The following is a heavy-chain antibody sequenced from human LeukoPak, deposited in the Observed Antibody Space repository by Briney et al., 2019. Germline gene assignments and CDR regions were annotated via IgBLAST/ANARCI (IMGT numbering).Heavy chain of an antibody. V-gene: IGHV3-48*04. D-gene: IGHD3-10*01. CDR2: ISSSSSTI. CDR3: ASLDYYGSGSYWTGNWFDP. Sequence: GGSLRLSCAASGFTFSSYSMNWVRQAPGKGLEWVSYISSSSSTIYYADSVKGRFTISRDNAKNSLYLQMNSLRAEDTAVYYCASLDYYGSGSYWTGNWFDPWGQGTLVTVSS. CDR1: GFTFSSYS. J-gene: IGHJ5*02.